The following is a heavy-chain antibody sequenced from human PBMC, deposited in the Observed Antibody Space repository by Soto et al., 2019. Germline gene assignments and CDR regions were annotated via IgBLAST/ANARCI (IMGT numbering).Heavy chain of an antibody. V-gene: IGHV4-39*01. CDR1: VVSISSSTYY. J-gene: IGHJ5*02. Sequence: PSETLSLTCTVSVVSISSSTYYCDWIRQPPGKGLEWIGAMYYTGNKNYNPSLESRVTMSVDTSKNQFSLKLSSVTPTDTAVYYCARQSRRSLGSLFHPWGRASLFTVSS. D-gene: IGHD7-27*01. CDR2: MYYTGNK. CDR3: ARQSRRSLGSLFHP.